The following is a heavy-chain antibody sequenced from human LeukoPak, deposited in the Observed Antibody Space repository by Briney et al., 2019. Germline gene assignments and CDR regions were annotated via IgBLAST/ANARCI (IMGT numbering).Heavy chain of an antibody. V-gene: IGHV3-30*02. CDR1: GLIVTSNY. CDR3: AKVNRGGYDSFDY. CDR2: IRYDGSNK. Sequence: GGSLRLSCAASGLIVTSNYMTWVRQAPGKGLEWVAFIRYDGSNKYYADSVKGRFTISRDNSKNTLYLQMNSLRPEDTAVYYCAKVNRGGYDSFDYWGQGTLVTVSS. D-gene: IGHD5-12*01. J-gene: IGHJ4*02.